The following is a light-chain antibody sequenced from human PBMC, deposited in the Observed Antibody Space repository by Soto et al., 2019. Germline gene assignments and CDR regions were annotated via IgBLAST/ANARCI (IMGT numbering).Light chain of an antibody. V-gene: IGKV1-9*01. CDR3: QQLLT. J-gene: IGKJ4*01. Sequence: DIQLTQSPSFLSASVGDRVTITCRASQGISSYLAWYQQKPGKAPKLLIYAASTLQSGVPSRFSGSGSETEFTLTISSLQPEDFETYYCQQLLTFGGGTKVESK. CDR1: QGISSY. CDR2: AAS.